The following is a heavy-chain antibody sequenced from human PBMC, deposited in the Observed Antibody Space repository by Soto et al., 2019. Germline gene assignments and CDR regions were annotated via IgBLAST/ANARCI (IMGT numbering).Heavy chain of an antibody. CDR1: GFTLSSYW. Sequence: EVQLVESGGGLVQPGGSLRLSCAASGFTLSSYWMHWVRQAPGKGLVWVSRISSDGTNVLHADSVKGRFTVSRDNAKNTFYLQMDSLRAEDTAVYYCARDQTVSGPSTLDSWGRGPRVAVSS. CDR2: ISSDGTNV. CDR3: ARDQTVSGPSTLDS. V-gene: IGHV3-74*01. D-gene: IGHD6-19*01. J-gene: IGHJ4*02.